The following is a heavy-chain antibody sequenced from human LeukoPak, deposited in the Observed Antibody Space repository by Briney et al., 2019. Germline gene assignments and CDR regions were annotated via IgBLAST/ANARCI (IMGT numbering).Heavy chain of an antibody. Sequence: GGSLRLSCAASGFTVSSNYMSWVRQAPGKRLEWVSVIYSGGSTYYADSVKGRFTISRDNSKNTLYLQMNSLRAEDTAVYYCARVRGQWLPRELDYWGQGTLVTVSS. V-gene: IGHV3-53*01. J-gene: IGHJ4*02. CDR1: GFTVSSNY. D-gene: IGHD6-19*01. CDR2: IYSGGST. CDR3: ARVRGQWLPRELDY.